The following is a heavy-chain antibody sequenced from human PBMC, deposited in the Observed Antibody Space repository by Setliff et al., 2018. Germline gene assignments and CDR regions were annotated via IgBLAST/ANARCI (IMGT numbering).Heavy chain of an antibody. CDR3: FGAGTCSY. CDR1: GLSYTNDW. J-gene: IGHJ4*02. D-gene: IGHD3-10*01. Sequence: LRLSCTASGLSYTNDWVSWVRQAPGKGLEWLASINPHGSEKYYADSVKGRFTISRDNAKNSLSPQMNNLRTEDTAVYYCFGAGTCSYWGQGTLVTVSS. V-gene: IGHV3-7*01. CDR2: INPHGSEK.